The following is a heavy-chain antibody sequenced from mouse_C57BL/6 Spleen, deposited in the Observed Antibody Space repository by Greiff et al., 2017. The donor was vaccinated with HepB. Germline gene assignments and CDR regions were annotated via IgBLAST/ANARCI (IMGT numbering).Heavy chain of an antibody. CDR3: ARDGNYYGSSYWYFDV. Sequence: EVMLVESGGGLVKPGGSLKLSCAASGFTFSSYAMSWVRQTPEKRLEWVATISDGGSYTYYPDNVKGRFTISRDNAKNNLYLQMSHLKSEDTAMYYCARDGNYYGSSYWYFDVWGTGTTVTVSS. J-gene: IGHJ1*03. V-gene: IGHV5-4*01. D-gene: IGHD1-1*01. CDR1: GFTFSSYA. CDR2: ISDGGSYT.